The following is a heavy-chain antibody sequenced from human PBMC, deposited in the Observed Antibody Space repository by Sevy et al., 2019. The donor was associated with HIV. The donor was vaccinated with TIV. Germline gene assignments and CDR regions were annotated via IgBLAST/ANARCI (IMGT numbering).Heavy chain of an antibody. CDR2: ISYDGSSK. J-gene: IGHJ3*02. CDR3: AKESGSYYDFWSGHDAFAI. V-gene: IGHV3-30*18. CDR1: GFNFSSYG. D-gene: IGHD3-3*01. Sequence: GGSLRLSCAASGFNFSSYGMHWVRQAPGKGLEWVAVISYDGSSKYYADSVKGRFTIPRENSKNTVYLQINRLRAEDTAVYYCAKESGSYYDFWSGHDAFAIWGQGTMVTVSS.